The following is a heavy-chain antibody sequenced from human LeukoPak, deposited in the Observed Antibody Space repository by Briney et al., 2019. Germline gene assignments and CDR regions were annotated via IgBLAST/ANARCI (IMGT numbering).Heavy chain of an antibody. J-gene: IGHJ4*02. CDR2: IYHSGST. CDR1: GYSISSGYY. Sequence: PSETLSLTCTVSGYSISSGYYWGWIRQPPGKGLEWIGSIYHSGSTYYNPSLKSRVTISVDTSKNQFSLKLSSVTAADTAVYYCASWAYYYGSGSYRGEDYWGQGTLVTVSS. CDR3: ASWAYYYGSGSYRGEDY. D-gene: IGHD3-10*01. V-gene: IGHV4-38-2*02.